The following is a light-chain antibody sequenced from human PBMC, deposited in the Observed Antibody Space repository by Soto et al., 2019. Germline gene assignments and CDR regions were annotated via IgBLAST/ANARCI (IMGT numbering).Light chain of an antibody. J-gene: IGKJ1*01. V-gene: IGKV1-5*01. CDR3: QHYNSYSEA. CDR1: QSVGTY. Sequence: DIQMTQSPSSLSASVGDRVTISCRASQSVGTYLNWYHQKPGTAPRLLISRASTVKSGVPPRFSGSGSGTEFTLTISSLQPDDFATYYCQHYNSYSEAFGQGTKVDIK. CDR2: RAS.